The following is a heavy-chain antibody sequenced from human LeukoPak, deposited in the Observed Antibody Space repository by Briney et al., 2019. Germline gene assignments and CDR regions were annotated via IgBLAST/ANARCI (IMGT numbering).Heavy chain of an antibody. J-gene: IGHJ4*02. V-gene: IGHV3-23*01. CDR1: GFTFSSYA. Sequence: GGSLRLSCAASGFTFSSYAMSWVRQAPGKGLEWVSAISGSGGSTYYADSVKGRFTISRDSSKNTLYLQMNSLRAEDTAVYYCAKDFYDFRRIAIFGVVPTTDYWGQGTLVTVSS. CDR3: AKDFYDFRRIAIFGVVPTTDY. D-gene: IGHD3-3*01. CDR2: ISGSGGST.